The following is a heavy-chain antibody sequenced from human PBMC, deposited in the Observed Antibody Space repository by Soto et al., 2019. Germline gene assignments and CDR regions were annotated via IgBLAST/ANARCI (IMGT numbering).Heavy chain of an antibody. CDR1: GFTVSSNY. J-gene: IGHJ4*02. D-gene: IGHD4-17*01. Sequence: EVQLVESGGGLVQPGGSLRLSCAASGFTVSSNYMSWVRQAPGKGLEWVSVIYSGGSTYYADSVKGRFTNSRDHSKNTLELEMNSLRAEDRAVYYCARASRDYGDYEGFFDYWGQGTLVPVSS. CDR3: ARASRDYGDYEGFFDY. V-gene: IGHV3-66*01. CDR2: IYSGGST.